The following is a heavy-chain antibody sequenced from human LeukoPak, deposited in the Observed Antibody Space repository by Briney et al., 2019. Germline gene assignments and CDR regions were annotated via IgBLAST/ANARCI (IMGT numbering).Heavy chain of an antibody. Sequence: GGSLRLSCAASGFTFSSYAMSWVRQAPGKGLEWVSTLSGSGGSTYYADSVKGRFTISRDNSKNTMYLQMNSLRAEDTAVYFCAKDEYSSSWYNFGYWGQGSLVTVSS. J-gene: IGHJ4*02. V-gene: IGHV3-23*01. CDR3: AKDEYSSSWYNFGY. CDR2: LSGSGGST. D-gene: IGHD6-13*01. CDR1: GFTFSSYA.